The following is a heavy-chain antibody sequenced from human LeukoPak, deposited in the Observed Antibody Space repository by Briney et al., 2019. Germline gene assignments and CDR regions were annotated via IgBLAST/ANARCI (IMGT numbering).Heavy chain of an antibody. CDR3: PRDFWGAYHVDFFDF. V-gene: IGHV3-7*01. CDR2: IKQDGSET. CDR1: GFTLSEYW. J-gene: IGHJ4*02. Sequence: PGGSLRLSCAPSGFTLSEYWMSWVRRAPGKGLEWVANIKQDGSETYYVESVRGRFTISRDNAKKSLYLQMNSLRGDDTAVYYCPRDFWGAYHVDFFDFWGQGTLVTVSS. D-gene: IGHD3-3*01.